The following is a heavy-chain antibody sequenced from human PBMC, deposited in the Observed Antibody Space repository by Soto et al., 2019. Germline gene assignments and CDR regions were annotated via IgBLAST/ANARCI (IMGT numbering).Heavy chain of an antibody. CDR2: ISYDGSYQ. Sequence: VGSLRLSCESSVFAFNKFGMHCVRHSPGKWLEWVAFISYDGSYQYYADSVQGRLTITRDNSMNTLNMQLNSLRREDTAVYYRAEGGEVRVVLGEHW. D-gene: IGHD2-8*02. J-gene: IGHJ2*01. CDR1: VFAFNKFG. CDR3: AEGGEVRVVLGEHW. V-gene: IGHV3-30*18.